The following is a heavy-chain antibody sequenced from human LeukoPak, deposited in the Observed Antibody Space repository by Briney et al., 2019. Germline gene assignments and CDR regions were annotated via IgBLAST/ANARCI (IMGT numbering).Heavy chain of an antibody. CDR3: ARHKHDSSGYAFDY. CDR2: IYYSGGT. Sequence: SETLSLTCTVSGGSISSGDYYWSWIRQPPGKGLEWIGYIYYSGGTSYNPSLKSRVTISVDTSKNQFSLKLSSVTAADTAVYYCARHKHDSSGYAFDYWGQGTLVTVSS. CDR1: GGSISSGDYY. D-gene: IGHD3-22*01. J-gene: IGHJ4*02. V-gene: IGHV4-30-4*01.